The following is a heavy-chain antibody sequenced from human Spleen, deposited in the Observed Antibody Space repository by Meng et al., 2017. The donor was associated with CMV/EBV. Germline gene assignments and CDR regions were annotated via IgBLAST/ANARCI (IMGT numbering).Heavy chain of an antibody. D-gene: IGHD1-26*01. CDR2: IYYSGST. J-gene: IGHJ3*02. V-gene: IGHV4-59*01. CDR3: ARDRGSYSSDAFDI. Sequence: LSCTVSGGSISSYYWSWIRQPPGKGLEWIGYIYYSGSTNYNPSLKSRVTISVDTSKNQFSLKLSSVTAADTAVYYCARDRGSYSSDAFDIWGQGTMVTVSS. CDR1: GGSISSYY.